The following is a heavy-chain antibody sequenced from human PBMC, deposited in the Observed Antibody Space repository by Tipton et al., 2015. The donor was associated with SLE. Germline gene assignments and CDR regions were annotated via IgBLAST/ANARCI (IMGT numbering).Heavy chain of an antibody. CDR3: ARDKERDYGVPLDY. Sequence: SLRLSCAASGFTFSSYSMNWVRQAPGKGLEWVSYISSSSSYTNYADSVKGRFTISRDNAKNSLYLQMNSLRAEDTAVYYCARDKERDYGVPLDYWGQGTLVTVSS. CDR2: ISSSSSYT. CDR1: GFTFSSYS. V-gene: IGHV3-21*05. D-gene: IGHD4-17*01. J-gene: IGHJ4*02.